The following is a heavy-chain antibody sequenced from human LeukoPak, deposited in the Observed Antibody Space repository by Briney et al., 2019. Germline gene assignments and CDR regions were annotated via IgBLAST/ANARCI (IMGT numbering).Heavy chain of an antibody. V-gene: IGHV4-59*01. CDR1: GGSISSYY. CDR3: AKSRSSSVSCYNY. CDR2: IYYSGST. J-gene: IGHJ4*02. D-gene: IGHD2-2*02. Sequence: SETLSLTCTVSGGSISSYYWSWIRQPPGKGLEWIGYIYYSGSTNYNPSLKSRVTISVDTSKNQFSLKLSSVTAADTAVYYCAKSRSSSVSCYNYWGQGTLVTVSS.